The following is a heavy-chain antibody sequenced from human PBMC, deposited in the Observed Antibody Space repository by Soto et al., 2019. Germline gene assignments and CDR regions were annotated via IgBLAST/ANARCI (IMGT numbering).Heavy chain of an antibody. CDR3: ARQNYYSGMDV. V-gene: IGHV1-18*04. CDR1: CYRFATYG. J-gene: IGHJ6*02. Sequence: SVKVSCKASCYRFATYGFSWGRQAPGQGLECVGWISAHNGNTNYAQMLQGRVTMTTDTSTSTGYLELRSLRSDDTAVYYCARQNYYSGMDVWGQGTKVTVYS. CDR2: ISAHNGNT.